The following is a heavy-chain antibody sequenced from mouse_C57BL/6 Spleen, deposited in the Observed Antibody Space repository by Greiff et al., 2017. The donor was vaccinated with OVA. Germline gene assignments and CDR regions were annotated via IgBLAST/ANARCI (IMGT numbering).Heavy chain of an antibody. CDR2: IYPRDGST. CDR3: ARRENFYYYGSRSEYYYAMDY. J-gene: IGHJ4*01. CDR1: GYTFTSYD. V-gene: IGHV1-85*01. Sequence: QVQLKESGPELVKPGASVKLSCKASGYTFTSYDINWVKQRPGQGLEWIGWIYPRDGSTKYNEKFKGKATLTVDTSSSTAYMELHSLTSEDSAVYFCARRENFYYYGSRSEYYYAMDYWGQGTSVTVSS. D-gene: IGHD1-1*01.